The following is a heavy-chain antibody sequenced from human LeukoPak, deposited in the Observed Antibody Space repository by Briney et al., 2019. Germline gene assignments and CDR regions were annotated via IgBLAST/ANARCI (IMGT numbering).Heavy chain of an antibody. V-gene: IGHV1-18*01. Sequence: GASVKVSCKASGYTFTSYGISWVRQAPGQGLEWMGWISAYNGNTNYAQKLQGRVTMTRDTSISTAYMGLSRLRSDDTAVYYCARDYGGILVAETFDYWGQGTLVTVSS. CDR2: ISAYNGNT. CDR3: ARDYGGILVAETFDY. J-gene: IGHJ4*01. CDR1: GYTFTSYG. D-gene: IGHD5-12*01.